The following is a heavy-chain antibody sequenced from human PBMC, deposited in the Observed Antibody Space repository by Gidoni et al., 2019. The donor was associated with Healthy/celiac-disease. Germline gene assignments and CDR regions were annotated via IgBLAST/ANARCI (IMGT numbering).Heavy chain of an antibody. Sequence: QVQLPESSPGLVKPSEPLSLTFTVSRGSISSYYWSWIRQPPGKGLEWIGYIYYSGSTNYNPSLKSRVTISVDTSKNQCSLKLSSVTAADTAVYYCARRRDSSGPGAFDIWGQGTMVTVSS. CDR1: RGSISSYY. V-gene: IGHV4-59*08. D-gene: IGHD3-22*01. J-gene: IGHJ3*02. CDR3: ARRRDSSGPGAFDI. CDR2: IYYSGST.